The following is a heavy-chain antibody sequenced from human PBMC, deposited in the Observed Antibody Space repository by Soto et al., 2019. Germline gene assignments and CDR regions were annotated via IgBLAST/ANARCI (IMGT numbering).Heavy chain of an antibody. V-gene: IGHV3-30*18. CDR1: GFTFSSYG. D-gene: IGHD2-8*01. CDR3: AKDEVPYCTNGVCYSFDI. CDR2: ISYDGSNK. J-gene: IGHJ3*02. Sequence: VQLVESGGGVVQPGRSLRLSCAASGFTFSSYGMHWVRQAPGKGLEWVAVISYDGSNKYYADSVKGRFTISRDNSKNTLYLQMNSLRAEDTAVYYCAKDEVPYCTNGVCYSFDIWGQGTMVTVSS.